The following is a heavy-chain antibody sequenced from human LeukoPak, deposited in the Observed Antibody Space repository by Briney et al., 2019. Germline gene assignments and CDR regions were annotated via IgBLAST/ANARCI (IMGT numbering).Heavy chain of an antibody. V-gene: IGHV3-33*01. CDR3: ARDGIDSSGWYLGFDYYHYGMDV. Sequence: GGSLRLSCAASGFTFSSYGMHWVRQAPGKGLEWVAVIWYDGSNKYYADSVKGRFTISRDNSKNTLYLQMNSLRAEDTAVYYCARDGIDSSGWYLGFDYYHYGMDVWGQGTTVTVSS. CDR2: IWYDGSNK. J-gene: IGHJ6*02. D-gene: IGHD6-19*01. CDR1: GFTFSSYG.